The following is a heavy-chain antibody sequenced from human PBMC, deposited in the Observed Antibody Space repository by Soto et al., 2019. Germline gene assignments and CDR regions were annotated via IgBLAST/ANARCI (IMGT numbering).Heavy chain of an antibody. V-gene: IGHV4-34*01. Sequence: PSETLSLTCAVYGGSFSGYYWSWIRQPPGKGLEWIGEINHSGSTNYNPSLKSRVTISVDTSKNQFSLKLSSVTAADTAVYYCARGPAYYYGSGSYISGSNWFDPWGQGTLVTVSS. CDR2: INHSGST. J-gene: IGHJ5*02. CDR3: ARGPAYYYGSGSYISGSNWFDP. D-gene: IGHD3-10*01. CDR1: GGSFSGYY.